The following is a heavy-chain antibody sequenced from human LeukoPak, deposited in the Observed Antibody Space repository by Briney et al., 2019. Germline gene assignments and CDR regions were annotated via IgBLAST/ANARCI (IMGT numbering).Heavy chain of an antibody. J-gene: IGHJ3*02. CDR1: GASVSSNRAV. Sequence: SQTLSLTCVISGASVSSNRAVWNWIRQSPSRGLEWLGRTYYRSKWYNDYGVSVKSRITIIPDTSKNQVSLQLKSVTPEDTALYYCAGVERLGTFDIWGQGTMVTVSS. D-gene: IGHD3-9*01. CDR2: TYYRSKWYN. CDR3: AGVERLGTFDI. V-gene: IGHV6-1*01.